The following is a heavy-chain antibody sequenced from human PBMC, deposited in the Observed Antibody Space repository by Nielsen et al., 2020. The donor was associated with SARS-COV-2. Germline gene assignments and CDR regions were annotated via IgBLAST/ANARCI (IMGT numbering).Heavy chain of an antibody. V-gene: IGHV6-1*01. J-gene: IGHJ3*02. CDR3: AREAVVGATTDAFDI. Sequence: SETLSLTCVISGDSVSSNSVAWNWIRQSPSRGLEWLGRIYYRSKWFYEYAASVRSRITINPDTSKNQFSLQLNSVTPEDTAVYYCAREAVVGATTDAFDIWGQGTMVTVSS. D-gene: IGHD1-26*01. CDR2: IYYRSKWFY. CDR1: GDSVSSNSVA.